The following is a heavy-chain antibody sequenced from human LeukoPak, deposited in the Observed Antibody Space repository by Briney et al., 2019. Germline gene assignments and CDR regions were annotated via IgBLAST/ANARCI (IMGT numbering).Heavy chain of an antibody. CDR3: AKVHSSGWYNPYYYGMDV. CDR1: GFTFSSYA. J-gene: IGHJ6*02. D-gene: IGHD6-19*01. V-gene: IGHV3-23*01. CDR2: ISGSGGST. Sequence: PGGSLRLSCAASGFTFSSYAMSWVRQAPGKGLEWVSAISGSGGSTYYADSVKGRFTISRDNSENTLYLQMNSLRAEDTAVYYCAKVHSSGWYNPYYYGMDVWGQGTTVTVSS.